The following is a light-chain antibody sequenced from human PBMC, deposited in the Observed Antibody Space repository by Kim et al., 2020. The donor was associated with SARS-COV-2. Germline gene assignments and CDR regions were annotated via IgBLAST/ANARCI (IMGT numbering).Light chain of an antibody. CDR2: EVS. CDR3: SSYAGSNNWV. CDR1: SRDVGGYNY. Sequence: GQSVTIACTGTSRDVGGYNYVSWYEQNPGKAPQLMIYEVSTRPSGVPDRFSGSKSGNTASLTVSGLQAEDEADYYCSSYAGSNNWVLGGGTQLTVL. V-gene: IGLV2-8*01. J-gene: IGLJ3*02.